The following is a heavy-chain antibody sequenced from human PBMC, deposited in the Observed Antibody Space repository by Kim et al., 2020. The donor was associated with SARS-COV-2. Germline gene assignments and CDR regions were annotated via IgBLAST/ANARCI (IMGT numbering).Heavy chain of an antibody. Sequence: GGSLRLSCAASGFTFSSYAMHWVRQAPGKGLEWVAVISYDGSNKYYVDSVKGRFTISRDNSKNTLYLQMNSLRAEDTAVYYCARDGRGYYYDSSGYSLFDYWGQGTLVTVSS. CDR2: ISYDGSNK. D-gene: IGHD3-22*01. CDR1: GFTFSSYA. V-gene: IGHV3-30*04. CDR3: ARDGRGYYYDSSGYSLFDY. J-gene: IGHJ4*02.